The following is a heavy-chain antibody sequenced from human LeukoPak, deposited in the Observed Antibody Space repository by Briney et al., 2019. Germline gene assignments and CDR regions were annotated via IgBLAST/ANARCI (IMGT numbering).Heavy chain of an antibody. J-gene: IGHJ5*02. CDR1: GGSISSYY. CDR2: IYTSGST. Sequence: SETLSLTCTVSGGSISSYYWSWIRQPPGKGLEWIGYIYTSGSTNYNPSLKSRVTISVDTSKNQFSLKLSSVTAADTAVYYCARQGDGDYGFAPAANWFDPWGQGTLVTVSS. CDR3: ARQGDGDYGFAPAANWFDP. V-gene: IGHV4-4*09. D-gene: IGHD4-17*01.